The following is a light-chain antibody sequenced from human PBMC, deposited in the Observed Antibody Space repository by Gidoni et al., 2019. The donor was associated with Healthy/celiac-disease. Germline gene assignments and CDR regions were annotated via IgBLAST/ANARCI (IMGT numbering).Light chain of an antibody. CDR3: QQSYSTPPLT. Sequence: DMQMTQSPSSLSASVGDSVTITCRASQSISSYLNWYQQKPGQAPKLLIYAASSLQSGVPSRFSGSGSGTDFTLTISSLQPEDFATYYCQQSYSTPPLTFGGGTKVEIK. CDR2: AAS. CDR1: QSISSY. V-gene: IGKV1-39*01. J-gene: IGKJ4*01.